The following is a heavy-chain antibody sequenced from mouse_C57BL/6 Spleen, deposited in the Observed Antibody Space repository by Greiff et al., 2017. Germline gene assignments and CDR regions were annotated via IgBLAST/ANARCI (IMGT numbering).Heavy chain of an antibody. CDR1: GYTFTSYW. CDR3: ARNYGSSSYYFDY. D-gene: IGHD1-1*01. V-gene: IGHV1-7*01. Sequence: VQLQQSGAELAKPGASVKLSCKASGYTFTSYWMHWVKQRPGQGLEWIGYINPSSGYTTYNQKFKDKATLTADKSSSTAYMQLSSLTYEDAAVYYCARNYGSSSYYFDYWGQGTTLTVSS. CDR2: INPSSGYT. J-gene: IGHJ2*01.